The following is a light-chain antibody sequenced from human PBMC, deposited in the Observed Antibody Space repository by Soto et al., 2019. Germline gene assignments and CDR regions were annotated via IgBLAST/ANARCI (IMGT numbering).Light chain of an antibody. CDR2: GPS. J-gene: IGKJ4*01. CDR3: QHYGASQLT. V-gene: IGKV3-20*01. Sequence: EIVLTQSPGTLSLSPGERATLSCRASQSLSTDFLAWYQQKPGQAPRLLLYGPSSRAPGIPDRFTGSGSGTDFTLTISRLEPGDFAVYYCQHYGASQLTFGGGTTVQIK. CDR1: QSLSTDF.